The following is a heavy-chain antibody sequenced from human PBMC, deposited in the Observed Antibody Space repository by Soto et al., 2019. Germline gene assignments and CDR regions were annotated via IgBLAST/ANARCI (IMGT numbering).Heavy chain of an antibody. CDR1: GFTFSSYA. D-gene: IGHD3-3*01. CDR3: ARDSGITIFGVVKGFDP. J-gene: IGHJ5*02. CDR2: ISGSSSYI. V-gene: IGHV3-21*01. Sequence: EVQLLESGGGLVQPGGSLRLSCAASGFTFSSYAMSWVRQAPGKGLEWVSAISGSSSYIYYADSVKGRFTISRDNAKNSLYLQMNSLRAEDTAVYYCARDSGITIFGVVKGFDPWGQGTLVTVSS.